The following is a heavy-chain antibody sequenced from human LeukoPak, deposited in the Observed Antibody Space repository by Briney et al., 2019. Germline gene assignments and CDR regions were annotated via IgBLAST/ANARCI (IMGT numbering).Heavy chain of an antibody. D-gene: IGHD2-21*01. Sequence: SETLSLTCTVSGGSLGRSNTHWVWLRQTQGEGLECLGTILQRGYTYNNPCLKSRVTMSLDSSQNQFSLSLVSVTTPDTAVLFCARQRGGGGYHYMDVWGKGTTV. J-gene: IGHJ6*03. CDR2: ILQRGYT. CDR1: GGSLGRSNTH. V-gene: IGHV4-39*01. CDR3: ARQRGGGGYHYMDV.